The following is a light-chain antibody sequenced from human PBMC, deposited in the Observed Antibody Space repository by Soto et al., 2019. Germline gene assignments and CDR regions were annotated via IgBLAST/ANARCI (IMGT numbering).Light chain of an antibody. Sequence: DIHLTQSPSFLSASVGDRVTITCRASQGIASSLAWYQQKAGKAPKLLIYAASTLESGVPSRFSGSGPGTEFTLTISSLQPEDFAIYYCQQFNSCPLTFGGGTKVEIK. CDR3: QQFNSCPLT. V-gene: IGKV1-9*01. CDR2: AAS. J-gene: IGKJ4*01. CDR1: QGIASS.